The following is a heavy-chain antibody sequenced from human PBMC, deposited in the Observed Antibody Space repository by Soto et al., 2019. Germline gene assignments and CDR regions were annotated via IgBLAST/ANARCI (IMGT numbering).Heavy chain of an antibody. CDR2: INPSGGST. J-gene: IGHJ4*02. D-gene: IGHD3-22*01. V-gene: IGHV1-46*01. CDR3: ARDNYPYYYDSSGYYYGY. CDR1: GYTFTSDY. Sequence: ASVKVSCKASGYTFTSDYMNWVRQDPGQGLEWMGIINPSGGSTSYAQKFQGRVTMTGDTSTSTVYMELTSLRSDDTAVYYCARDNYPYYYDSSGYYYGYWGQGTLVTVSS.